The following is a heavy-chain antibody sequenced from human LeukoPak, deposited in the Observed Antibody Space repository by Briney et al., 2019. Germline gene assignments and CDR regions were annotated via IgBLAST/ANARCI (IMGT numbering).Heavy chain of an antibody. CDR2: INPTGDST. V-gene: IGHV1-46*01. CDR3: AREASGGYFDY. CDR1: GYTFSSYY. J-gene: IGHJ4*02. Sequence: ASVKVSCKASGYTFSSYYMHWVRQAPGQGLEWVGLINPTGDSTNYAQKFRGRVTMTRDASTSTVYMDLNSPTSEDTAVYYCAREASGGYFDYWGQGTLVTASS. D-gene: IGHD4-23*01.